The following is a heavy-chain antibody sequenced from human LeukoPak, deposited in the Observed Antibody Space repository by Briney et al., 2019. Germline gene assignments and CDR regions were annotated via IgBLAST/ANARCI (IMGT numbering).Heavy chain of an antibody. Sequence: GASVKVSCKASGYTFTGYYMHWVRQAPGQGLEWMGWINPNRGGTNYAQKFQGRVTMTRDTSISTAYMELSRLRSDDTAVYYCARLGYCSSTSCYTENDYWGQGTLVTVSS. CDR2: INPNRGGT. V-gene: IGHV1-2*02. D-gene: IGHD2-2*02. CDR1: GYTFTGYY. J-gene: IGHJ4*02. CDR3: ARLGYCSSTSCYTENDY.